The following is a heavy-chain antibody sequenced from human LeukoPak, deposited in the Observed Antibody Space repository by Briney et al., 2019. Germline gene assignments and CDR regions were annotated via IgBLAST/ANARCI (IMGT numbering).Heavy chain of an antibody. D-gene: IGHD3-10*01. V-gene: IGHV4-59*01. CDR1: GGSISSYY. Sequence: SETLSLTCTVSGGSISSYYWSWIRQPPGKGLEWIGYIYYSGSTNYNPSLTSRVTISVDTSKNQFSLKLSSVTAADTAVYYCARGPLWFGEYYFDYWGQGTLVTVSS. J-gene: IGHJ4*02. CDR2: IYYSGST. CDR3: ARGPLWFGEYYFDY.